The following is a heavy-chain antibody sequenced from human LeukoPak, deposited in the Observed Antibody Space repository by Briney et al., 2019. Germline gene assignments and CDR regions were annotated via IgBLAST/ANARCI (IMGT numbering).Heavy chain of an antibody. Sequence: SVKVSCKASGGTFSSYAISWVRQAPGQGLEWMGGIIPIFGTANYAQKFQGRVTITTDESTSTAYMELSSLRSEDTAVYYCAREQTRHLYPSNYAHYYYYMDVWGKGTTVTVCS. CDR1: GGTFSSYA. CDR3: AREQTRHLYPSNYAHYYYYMDV. J-gene: IGHJ6*03. V-gene: IGHV1-69*05. CDR2: IIPIFGTA. D-gene: IGHD4-11*01.